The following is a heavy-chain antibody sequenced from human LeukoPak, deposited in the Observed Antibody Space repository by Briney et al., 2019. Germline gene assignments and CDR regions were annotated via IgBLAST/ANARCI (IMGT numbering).Heavy chain of an antibody. Sequence: PGGSLRLSCEASGFIFSTYGMHWVRQAPGKGLEWVAFIRYDGTQKYHGDSVKGRFTISRDNSKNTLYLQMNSLRAEDTAVYYCASQVGYSNSSGGYWGQGTLVTVSS. CDR2: IRYDGTQK. V-gene: IGHV3-30*02. CDR1: GFIFSTYG. D-gene: IGHD6-6*01. CDR3: ASQVGYSNSSGGY. J-gene: IGHJ4*02.